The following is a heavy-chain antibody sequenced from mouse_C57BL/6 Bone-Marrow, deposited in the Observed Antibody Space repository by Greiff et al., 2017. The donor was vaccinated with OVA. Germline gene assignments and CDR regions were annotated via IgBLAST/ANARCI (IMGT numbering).Heavy chain of an antibody. CDR2: IDPSDSYT. CDR3: ARWGAGVFDY. V-gene: IGHV1-69*01. Sequence: QVQLQQPGAELVMPGASVKLSCKASGYTFTSYWMHWVKQRPGQGLEWIVEIDPSDSYTNYNQKFKGKSTLTVDKSSSTAYMQLSSLTSEDSAVYYCARWGAGVFDYWGQGTTLTVSS. CDR1: GYTFTSYW. J-gene: IGHJ2*01.